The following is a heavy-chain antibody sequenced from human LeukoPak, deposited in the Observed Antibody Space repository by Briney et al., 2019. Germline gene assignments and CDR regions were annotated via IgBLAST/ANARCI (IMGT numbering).Heavy chain of an antibody. D-gene: IGHD4-11*01. CDR3: ARRGVTLVGWFDP. CDR1: GGSISSYY. J-gene: IGHJ5*02. Sequence: PSEPLSLTRTVSGGSISSYYWSWIRQPPGKGLEWIGYIYTSGSTNYNPSLKSRVTISVDTSKNQFSLKLSSVTAADTAVYYCARRGVTLVGWFDPWGQGTLVTVSS. CDR2: IYTSGST. V-gene: IGHV4-4*09.